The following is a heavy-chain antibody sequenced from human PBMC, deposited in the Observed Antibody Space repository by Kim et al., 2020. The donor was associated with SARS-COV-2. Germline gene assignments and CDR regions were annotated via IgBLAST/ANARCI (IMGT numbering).Heavy chain of an antibody. V-gene: IGHV4-34*01. CDR1: GGSFSGYY. CDR2: INHSGST. Sequence: SETLSLTCAVYGGSFSGYYWSWIRQPPGKGLEWIGEINHSGSTNYNPSLKSRVTISVDTSKNQFSLKLSSVTAADTAVYYCARGDQSLGYCSSTSCPNWFDPWGQGTLVTVSS. D-gene: IGHD2-2*01. J-gene: IGHJ5*02. CDR3: ARGDQSLGYCSSTSCPNWFDP.